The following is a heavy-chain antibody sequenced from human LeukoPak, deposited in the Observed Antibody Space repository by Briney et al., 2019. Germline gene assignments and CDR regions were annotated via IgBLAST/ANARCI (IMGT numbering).Heavy chain of an antibody. CDR2: IYTSGST. D-gene: IGHD4-17*01. Sequence: PSETLSLTCTVSGGSVDIYYWSWIRQPAGKGLEWIGRIYTSGSTNYNPSLKTRVTMSVDTSKNQFSLKLSSVTAADTAVYYCARGPLTVTRGFDPWGQGTLVTVSS. J-gene: IGHJ5*02. V-gene: IGHV4-4*07. CDR3: ARGPLTVTRGFDP. CDR1: GGSVDIYY.